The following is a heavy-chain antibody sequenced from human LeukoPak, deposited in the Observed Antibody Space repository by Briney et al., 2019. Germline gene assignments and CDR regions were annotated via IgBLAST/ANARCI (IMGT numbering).Heavy chain of an antibody. J-gene: IGHJ6*03. CDR2: VFTSGIISGNT. V-gene: IGHV4-4*07. Sequence: SETLSLTCTVSGGSISSYYWSWIRQPPGKGLEWIGRVFTSGIISGNTNYNPSVKSRVAMSVDSSKNQFSLKLSSVTAADTAVYYCARRRAYYGSGSRYYYMDVWGKGTTVTISS. CDR1: GGSISSYY. D-gene: IGHD3-10*01. CDR3: ARRRAYYGSGSRYYYMDV.